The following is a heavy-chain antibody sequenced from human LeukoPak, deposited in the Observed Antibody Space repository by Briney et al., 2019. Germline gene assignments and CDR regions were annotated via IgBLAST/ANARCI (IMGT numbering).Heavy chain of an antibody. CDR1: GFAVSSKY. D-gene: IGHD5-12*01. CDR2: IYSDGST. V-gene: IGHV3-53*01. J-gene: IGHJ4*02. Sequence: PGGSLRLSCAASGFAVSSKYMTWVRQAPGKGMEWVSVIYSDGSTFYADSVKGRFTISRDNSKNTLYLQMNSLRAEDTAVYYCARGGSGYSVDSWGQGTLVTVSS. CDR3: ARGGSGYSVDS.